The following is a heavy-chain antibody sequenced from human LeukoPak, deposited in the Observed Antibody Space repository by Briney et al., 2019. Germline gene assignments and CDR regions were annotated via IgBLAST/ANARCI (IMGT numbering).Heavy chain of an antibody. Sequence: ASVKVSCKASGYTFTGYYMHWVRQAPGQGLEWMGIINPSGGSTSYAQKFQGRVTMTRDTSTSTVYMELSSLRSEDTAVYYCARRWTTVVINVGDDAFDIWGQGTMVTVSS. CDR3: ARRWTTVVINVGDDAFDI. J-gene: IGHJ3*02. V-gene: IGHV1-46*01. D-gene: IGHD4-23*01. CDR1: GYTFTGYY. CDR2: INPSGGST.